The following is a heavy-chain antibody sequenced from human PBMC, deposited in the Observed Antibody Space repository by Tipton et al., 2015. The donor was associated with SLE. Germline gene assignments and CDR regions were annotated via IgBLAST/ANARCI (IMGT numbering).Heavy chain of an antibody. CDR1: GGSISSSSYY. Sequence: GLVKPSETLSLTCTVSGGSISSSSYYWSWIRQPPGKGLEWIGYIYYSGSTNYNPSLKSRVTMSVDTSKNQFSLKLSSVTAADTAVYYCAREVTMVQGVPGGWFDPWGQGTLVTVSS. D-gene: IGHD3-10*01. J-gene: IGHJ5*02. CDR2: IYYSGST. V-gene: IGHV4-61*01. CDR3: AREVTMVQGVPGGWFDP.